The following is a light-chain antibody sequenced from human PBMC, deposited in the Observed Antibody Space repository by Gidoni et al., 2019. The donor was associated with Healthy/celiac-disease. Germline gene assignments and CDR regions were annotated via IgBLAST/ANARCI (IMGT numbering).Light chain of an antibody. J-gene: IGLJ3*02. V-gene: IGLV2-14*01. CDR3: SSFTTGSTPWV. CDR2: DVS. Sequence: QSALTQPASVSGSPGQSITISCTGSSSDVGAYDYVPWYQQRPGQAPKLMIYDVSNRPSGLSNRFSGSKSGNTASLTISGLQAEDEADYYCSSFTTGSTPWVFGGGTQLTVL. CDR1: SSDVGAYDY.